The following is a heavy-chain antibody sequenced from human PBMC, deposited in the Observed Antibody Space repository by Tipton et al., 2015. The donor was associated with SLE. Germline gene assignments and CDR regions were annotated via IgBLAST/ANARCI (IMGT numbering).Heavy chain of an antibody. Sequence: TLSLTCTVSGASISSYYWRWIRQPPGKGVEWIGYIYTSGSTNYNPSLKSRVTISVDTSKNQFSLKLSSVTAADTAVYYCAREVGDILTGYYHFDYWGQGTLVTVSS. CDR3: AREVGDILTGYYHFDY. D-gene: IGHD3-9*01. CDR1: GASISSYY. V-gene: IGHV4-4*08. J-gene: IGHJ4*02. CDR2: IYTSGST.